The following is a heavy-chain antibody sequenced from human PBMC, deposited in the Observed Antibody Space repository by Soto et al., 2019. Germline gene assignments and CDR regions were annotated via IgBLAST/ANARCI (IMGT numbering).Heavy chain of an antibody. J-gene: IGHJ3*02. CDR1: GGSFSGYY. CDR3: ARRGDYFDSSGDALDI. CDR2: INDSGST. Sequence: SETLSLTCAVYGGSFSGYYWSWTRQPPGKGLDWIGEINDSGSTNYNPSLKSRVTISVDTSRSQFSLKLSSVTAADTAAYYCARRGDYFDSSGDALDIWGQGTMVTVSS. V-gene: IGHV4-34*01. D-gene: IGHD3-22*01.